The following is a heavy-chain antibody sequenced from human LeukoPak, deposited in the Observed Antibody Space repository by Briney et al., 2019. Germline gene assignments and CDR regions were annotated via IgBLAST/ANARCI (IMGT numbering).Heavy chain of an antibody. V-gene: IGHV1-18*01. Sequence: ASVKVSCKASGYSFTSYGISWVRQAPGQGLEWMGWISAYNGNTNYAQKLQGRATMTTDTSTSTAYMELRSLRSDDTAVYYCARDGSYYYDSSGYFGFDYWGQGTLVTVSS. CDR2: ISAYNGNT. J-gene: IGHJ4*02. CDR1: GYSFTSYG. D-gene: IGHD3-22*01. CDR3: ARDGSYYYDSSGYFGFDY.